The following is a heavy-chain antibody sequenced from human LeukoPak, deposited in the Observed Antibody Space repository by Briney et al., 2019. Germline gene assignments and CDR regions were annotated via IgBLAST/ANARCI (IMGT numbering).Heavy chain of an antibody. D-gene: IGHD3-10*01. CDR2: ISFDGSNK. Sequence: PGGSLRLSCAASGFTFKSYPMHWIRQTPGKGPEWVAAISFDGSNKYYADSVQGRFTLSRDNSNNTLYLQMNSLRAEDMAVYYCARDPGIKQLGPFDYLGQGTLVTVSS. CDR1: GFTFKSYP. V-gene: IGHV3-30*01. CDR3: ARDPGIKQLGPFDY. J-gene: IGHJ4*02.